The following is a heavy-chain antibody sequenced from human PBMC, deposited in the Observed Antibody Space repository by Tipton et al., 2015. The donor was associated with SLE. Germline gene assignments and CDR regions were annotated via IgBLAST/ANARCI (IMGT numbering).Heavy chain of an antibody. Sequence: TLSLTCTVSGDSISSFSYYWSWIRQPAGKGLEWIGHIYTSGSTNYSPSLKSRVTISVDTSKNQFSLKMSSVTAADTAVYYCARGGMYWGQGTLVTVSS. D-gene: IGHD6-13*01. CDR2: IYTSGST. V-gene: IGHV4-61*09. J-gene: IGHJ4*02. CDR1: GDSISSFSYY. CDR3: ARGGMY.